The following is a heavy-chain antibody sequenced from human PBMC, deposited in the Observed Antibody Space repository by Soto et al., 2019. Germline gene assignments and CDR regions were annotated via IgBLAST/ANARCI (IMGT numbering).Heavy chain of an antibody. Sequence: QVQLVQSGAEVKKPGASVKVSCKASGYTFTSYYMHWVRQAPGQGLEWMGIINPSGGSTSYAQKFQGRVTMLRDTSTSTVYMELSSLRSEDTAVYYCARARVTMGRGVIPIFDYWGQGTLVTVSS. CDR2: INPSGGST. V-gene: IGHV1-46*01. J-gene: IGHJ4*02. CDR1: GYTFTSYY. D-gene: IGHD3-10*01. CDR3: ARARVTMGRGVIPIFDY.